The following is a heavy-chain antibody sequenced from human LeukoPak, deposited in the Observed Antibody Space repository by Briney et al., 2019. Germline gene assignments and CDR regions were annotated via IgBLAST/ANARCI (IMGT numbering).Heavy chain of an antibody. D-gene: IGHD2-2*02. CDR1: GGSISSGGYY. CDR2: IYYSGST. Sequence: SQTLSLTCTVSGGSISSGGYYWSWIRQPPGKGLEWIGHIYYSGSTYYNPSLKSRVTISVDTSKNQFSLKLSSVTAADTAVYYCASLKGVVVPAAILGCFDYWGQGTLVTVSS. J-gene: IGHJ4*02. CDR3: ASLKGVVVPAAILGCFDY. V-gene: IGHV4-31*03.